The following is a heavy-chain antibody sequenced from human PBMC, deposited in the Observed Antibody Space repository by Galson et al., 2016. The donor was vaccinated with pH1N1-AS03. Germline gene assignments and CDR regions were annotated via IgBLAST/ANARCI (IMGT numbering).Heavy chain of an antibody. D-gene: IGHD6-19*01. J-gene: IGHJ5*02. CDR1: GYSISSGCY. CDR2: IYHSGST. Sequence: SETLSLTCAVSGYSISSGCYWGWIRQPPGKGLEWIGSIYHSGSTSYNPSLKNRVTISLDTSKNQFSLKLSSVTAADPAVYYCARSPRMIAVTGTYPGHFDRWGQGTLVTVSS. CDR3: ARSPRMIAVTGTYPGHFDR. V-gene: IGHV4-38-2*01.